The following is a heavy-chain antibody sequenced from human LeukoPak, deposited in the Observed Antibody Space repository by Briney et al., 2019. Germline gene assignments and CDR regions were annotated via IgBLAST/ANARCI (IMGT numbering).Heavy chain of an antibody. CDR1: GYTFTNYY. V-gene: IGHV1-46*01. CDR3: AIQSAY. CDR2: SRPSSGRT. Sequence: ASVKVSCKTSGYTFTNYYMHWVRQAPGQGPEWMGISRPSSGRTQYPQEFQGRVTMTRDTSISTAYMELSRLRSDDTAVYYCAIQSAYWGQGTLVTVSS. J-gene: IGHJ4*02.